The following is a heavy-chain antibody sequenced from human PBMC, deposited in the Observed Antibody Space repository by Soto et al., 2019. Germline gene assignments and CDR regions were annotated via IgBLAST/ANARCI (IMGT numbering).Heavy chain of an antibody. CDR2: ISYDGSNK. J-gene: IGHJ4*02. CDR3: ARQFLGGDY. Sequence: GGLMRLPSASSGLNFGSYAMRWVRQARGKGLEWVAVISYDGSNKYYADSVKGRFTISRDNSKNTLYLQMNSLRAEDTAVYYCARQFLGGDYWGQGTLVTVSS. CDR1: GLNFGSYA. V-gene: IGHV3-30-3*01.